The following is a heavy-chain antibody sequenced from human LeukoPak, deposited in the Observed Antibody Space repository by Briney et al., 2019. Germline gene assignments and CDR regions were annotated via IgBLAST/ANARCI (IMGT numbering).Heavy chain of an antibody. V-gene: IGHV5-51*01. Sequence: GESLKISCKGSGYSFTSYWIGWVRQMPGKGLEWMGIIYPGDSDTRYSPSFQGQVTISADKSISTAYLQWSSLKASDTAMYYCASLGYGSGRPWDYYGMDVWGQGTTVTVSS. CDR3: ASLGYGSGRPWDYYGMDV. CDR1: GYSFTSYW. J-gene: IGHJ6*02. D-gene: IGHD3-10*01. CDR2: IYPGDSDT.